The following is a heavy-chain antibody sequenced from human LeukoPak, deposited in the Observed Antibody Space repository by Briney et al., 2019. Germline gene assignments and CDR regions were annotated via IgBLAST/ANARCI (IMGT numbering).Heavy chain of an antibody. D-gene: IGHD7-27*01. CDR3: ATNWGRYYYYMDV. CDR2: ISSSGSTI. V-gene: IGHV3-11*04. CDR1: GFTFSDYY. J-gene: IGHJ6*03. Sequence: RPGGSLRLSCAASGFTFSDYYMSWIRQAPGKGLEWVSYISSSGSTIYYADSVKGRFTISRDNAKNSLYLQMNSLRAEDTAVYYCATNWGRYYYYMDVWGKGTTVTVSS.